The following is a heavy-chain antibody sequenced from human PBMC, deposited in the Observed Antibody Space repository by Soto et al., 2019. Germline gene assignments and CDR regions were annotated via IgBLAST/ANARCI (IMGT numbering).Heavy chain of an antibody. D-gene: IGHD5-12*01. J-gene: IGHJ4*02. CDR2: ISGSGTNT. CDR1: GFTFSSYV. CDR3: AKDNSPYSGYNSFDD. Sequence: EVRLLESGGGLIQPGGSLRLSCAASGFTFSSYVMSWVRQAPGTGLEWVSGISGSGTNTYYVDSVKGRFTISRDNSKNTLYLQMTSLRAEDTAEYYCAKDNSPYSGYNSFDDWGEGTLVTVSS. V-gene: IGHV3-23*01.